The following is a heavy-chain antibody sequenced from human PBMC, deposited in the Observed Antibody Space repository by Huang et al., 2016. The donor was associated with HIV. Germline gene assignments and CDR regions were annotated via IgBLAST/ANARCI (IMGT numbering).Heavy chain of an antibody. CDR1: GYTFKRYG. Sequence: QVQLVQSRAKVKKPGASVNVSCKASGYTFKRYGITWVGQAPGKGLEWMGWISTYNGNTKSAQKLQGRLIMTTDTATNTAYMELRRLTSDDTAMYFCARVEMSTIDNWFDPWGQGTLVIVSS. D-gene: IGHD2-15*01. J-gene: IGHJ5*02. CDR3: ARVEMSTIDNWFDP. CDR2: ISTYNGNT. V-gene: IGHV1-18*01.